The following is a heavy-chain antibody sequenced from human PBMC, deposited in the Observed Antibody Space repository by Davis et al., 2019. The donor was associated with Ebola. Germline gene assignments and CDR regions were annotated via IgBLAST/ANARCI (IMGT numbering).Heavy chain of an antibody. Sequence: PGGSLRLSCVVSGITFSSYGMHWVRQAPGKGLEWVAVVSPEGRDQYYADSVKGRFIVSRDNSKNTLYLQMSSLRADDTAVYYCAKLRDVWLNVYNMDVWGQGTLVTVSS. D-gene: IGHD1-1*01. CDR3: AKLRDVWLNVYNMDV. J-gene: IGHJ6*02. CDR2: VSPEGRDQ. CDR1: GITFSSYG. V-gene: IGHV3-30*18.